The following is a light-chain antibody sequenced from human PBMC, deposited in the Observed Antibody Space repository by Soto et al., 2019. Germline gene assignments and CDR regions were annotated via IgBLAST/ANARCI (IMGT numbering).Light chain of an antibody. Sequence: ETVLTQSPATLSLSAGERVTLSCRASESVSNSLAWYQHKPGQAPRLLIYNASNRATGIPARFSGSGSGTDFALTISSLEPEDVAVSFCQHRAGWPPALTFGGGTKVDIK. V-gene: IGKV3-11*01. J-gene: IGKJ4*01. CDR3: QHRAGWPPALT. CDR2: NAS. CDR1: ESVSNS.